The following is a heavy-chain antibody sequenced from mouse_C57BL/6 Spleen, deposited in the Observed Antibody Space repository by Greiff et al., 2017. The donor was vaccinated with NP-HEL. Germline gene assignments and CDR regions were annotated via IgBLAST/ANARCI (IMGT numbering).Heavy chain of an antibody. CDR1: GYTFTSYW. D-gene: IGHD4-1*01. V-gene: IGHV1-64*01. Sequence: QVQLQQPGAELVKPGASVKLTCKASGYTFTSYWMHWVKQRPGQGLEWIGMIHPNSGSTNYNEKFKSKATLTVYKSSSTAYMQLSSLTSEDSAVYYCAINWGYFDYWGQGTTLTVSS. CDR2: IHPNSGST. CDR3: AINWGYFDY. J-gene: IGHJ2*01.